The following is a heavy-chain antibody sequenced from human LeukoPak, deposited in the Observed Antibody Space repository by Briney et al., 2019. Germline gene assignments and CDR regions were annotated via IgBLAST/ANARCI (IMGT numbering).Heavy chain of an antibody. Sequence: PGGSLRLSCAASGFTFSSYAMGWVRQAPGKGLEWVAVIWYDGSNKYYADSVKGRFTISRDNSKNTLYLQMNSLRAEDTAVYYCARMPYRNVVPAAISFDHWGQGTLVTVSS. CDR3: ARMPYRNVVPAAISFDH. V-gene: IGHV3-33*08. D-gene: IGHD2-2*01. CDR2: IWYDGSNK. J-gene: IGHJ4*02. CDR1: GFTFSSYA.